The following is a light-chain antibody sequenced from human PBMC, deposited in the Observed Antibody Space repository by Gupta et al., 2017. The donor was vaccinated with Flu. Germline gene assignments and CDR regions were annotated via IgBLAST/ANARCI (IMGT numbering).Light chain of an antibody. CDR3: QQYDNWPPIT. CDR1: QSISSK. Sequence: ERATLSCRAIQSISSKLAWYQQNPGHAPWLLVYGASTMATVIPVRFSGSGSGTEFTLTISSLQSEDVAVYYCQQYDNWPPITFGQWTRLEIK. J-gene: IGKJ5*01. V-gene: IGKV3-15*01. CDR2: GAS.